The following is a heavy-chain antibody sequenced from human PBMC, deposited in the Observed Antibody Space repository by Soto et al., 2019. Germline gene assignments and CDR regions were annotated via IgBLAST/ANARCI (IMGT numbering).Heavy chain of an antibody. V-gene: IGHV4-39*07. Sequence: SETLSLTCTVSGGSISSSSYYWGWIRQPPGKGLEWIGSIYYSGSTYYNPSLKSRVTISVDTSKNQFSLNLSSVTAADTAVYYCAREALALTDSFHFDYWGQGALVTVSS. J-gene: IGHJ4*02. D-gene: IGHD3-9*01. CDR2: IYYSGST. CDR1: GGSISSSSYY. CDR3: AREALALTDSFHFDY.